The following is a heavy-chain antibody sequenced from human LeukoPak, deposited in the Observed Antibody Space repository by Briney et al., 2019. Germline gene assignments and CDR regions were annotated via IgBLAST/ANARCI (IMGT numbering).Heavy chain of an antibody. V-gene: IGHV3-21*01. CDR1: GFTFSSYS. J-gene: IGHJ4*02. CDR3: AKDYASGSPDY. D-gene: IGHD3-10*01. Sequence: GGSLRLSCAASGFTFSSYSMNWVRQAPGKGLEWVSSISSSSSYIYYADSVKGRFTISRDNSKNTLYLQMNSLRAEDMAVYYCAKDYASGSPDYWGQGTLVTVSS. CDR2: ISSSSSYI.